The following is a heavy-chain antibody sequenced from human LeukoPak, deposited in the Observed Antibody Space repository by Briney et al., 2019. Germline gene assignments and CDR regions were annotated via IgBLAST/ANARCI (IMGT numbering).Heavy chain of an antibody. J-gene: IGHJ4*02. CDR1: VFTFSSYW. CDR2: INSDGSIT. CDR3: ARVRATFSPHFDN. Sequence: QPGGSLRLSCAASVFTFSSYWMHWVRQAPGKGLMWVSRINSDGSITNYADSVKGRFTISRDNAKNTLYLQMNSLRAEDTAVYYCARVRATFSPHFDNWGQGTLVTVSS. V-gene: IGHV3-74*01. D-gene: IGHD5-12*01.